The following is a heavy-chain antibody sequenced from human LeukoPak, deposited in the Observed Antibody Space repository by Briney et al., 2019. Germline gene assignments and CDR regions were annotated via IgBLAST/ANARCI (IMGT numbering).Heavy chain of an antibody. CDR2: ISGSGGST. CDR1: GFTFSSYA. CDR3: AKPKNYGSGMLSN. D-gene: IGHD3-10*01. Sequence: GGFLRLSCAASGFTFSSYAMSWVRQAPGKGLEWVSAISGSGGSTYYADSVKGRFTISRDNSKNTLYLQMNSLRAEDTAVYYCAKPKNYGSGMLSNWGQGTLVTVSS. V-gene: IGHV3-23*01. J-gene: IGHJ4*02.